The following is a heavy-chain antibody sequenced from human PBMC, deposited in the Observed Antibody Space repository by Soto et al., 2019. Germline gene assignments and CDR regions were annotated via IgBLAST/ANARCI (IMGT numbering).Heavy chain of an antibody. J-gene: IGHJ5*02. CDR3: AREVDTAMVGYNWFGP. V-gene: IGHV4-31*03. D-gene: IGHD5-18*01. Sequence: QVQLQESGPGLVKPSQTLSLTCTVSGGSISSGGYYWSWIRQHPGKGLEWIGHIYYSGSTDYNPSLKSRVTISVDTSKKQFFLKLKSVTAADTAVYYCAREVDTAMVGYNWFGPWGQGTLVTVSS. CDR2: IYYSGST. CDR1: GGSISSGGYY.